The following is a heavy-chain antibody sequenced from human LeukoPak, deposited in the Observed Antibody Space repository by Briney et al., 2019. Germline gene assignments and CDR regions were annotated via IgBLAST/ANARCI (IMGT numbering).Heavy chain of an antibody. V-gene: IGHV1-69*05. CDR1: GGTFSSYA. Sequence: ASVKVSCKASGGTFSSYAISWVRQAPGQGLEWMGGIIPIFGTANYAQKFQGRVTITTDESTSTAYMELSSLRSEDTAVYYCARGQTPIVVVPFENGDAFDIWGQGTMVTVSS. CDR2: IIPIFGTA. CDR3: ARGQTPIVVVPFENGDAFDI. D-gene: IGHD2-2*01. J-gene: IGHJ3*02.